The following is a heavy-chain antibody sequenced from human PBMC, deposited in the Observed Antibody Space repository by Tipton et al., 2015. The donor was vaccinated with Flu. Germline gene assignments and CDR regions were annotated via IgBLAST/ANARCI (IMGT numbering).Heavy chain of an antibody. CDR2: IYHTAT. J-gene: IGHJ4*02. CDR1: GYSISSGYS. CDR3: ARLSYYDVDLKNFYFDY. V-gene: IGHV4-38-2*01. Sequence: TLSLTCAVSGYSISSGYSWGWVRQPPGKGLEWIGYIYHTATFHNPSLKSRVTISLDRSKSQFSLMLRSVTAADTAVYYCARLSYYDVDLKNFYFDYWGQGALVTVSS. D-gene: IGHD3-10*02.